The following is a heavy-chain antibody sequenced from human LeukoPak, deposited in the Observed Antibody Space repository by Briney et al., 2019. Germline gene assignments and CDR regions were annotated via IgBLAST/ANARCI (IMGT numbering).Heavy chain of an antibody. CDR3: ARDQAWGAAPGREFDY. D-gene: IGHD6-13*01. CDR1: GYSISSGYY. V-gene: IGHV4-38-2*02. CDR2: SYNSGTT. Sequence: SETLSLTCAVSGYSISSGYYWGWIRQPPGKGLEWIGSSYNSGTTYYNPSLKSRVTISVDTSKNQFSLKLRSVTAADTAVYYCARDQAWGAAPGREFDYWGQGTLVTVSS. J-gene: IGHJ4*02.